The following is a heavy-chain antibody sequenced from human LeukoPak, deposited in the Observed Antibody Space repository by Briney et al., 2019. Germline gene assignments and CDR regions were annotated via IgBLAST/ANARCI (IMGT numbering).Heavy chain of an antibody. CDR2: TYTSGST. CDR3: ARGQGSSYHYYYYYMDV. V-gene: IGHV4-61*02. D-gene: IGHD6-6*01. Sequence: SQTLSLTCTVSGGSISSGSYYWSWIRQPAGKGLEWIGRTYTSGSTNYNPSLKSRVTISVDTSKNQFSLKLSSVTAADTAVYYCARGQGSSYHYYYYYMDVWGKGTTVTVSS. J-gene: IGHJ6*03. CDR1: GGSISSGSYY.